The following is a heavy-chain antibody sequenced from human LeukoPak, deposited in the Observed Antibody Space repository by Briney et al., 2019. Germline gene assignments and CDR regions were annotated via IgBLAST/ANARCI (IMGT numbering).Heavy chain of an antibody. CDR2: IRYDGSNK. D-gene: IGHD3-3*01. V-gene: IGHV3-30*02. J-gene: IGHJ4*02. CDR1: GFTFRSDG. CDR3: AKDLGVVITLPGY. Sequence: GGSLRLSCAAPGFTFRSDGMHWVLQASGKGPVGVAFIRYDGSNKYYADSVKGRFTISRDNSKNTLYLQMNSLRAEDTAVYYCAKDLGVVITLPGYWGQGTLVTVSS.